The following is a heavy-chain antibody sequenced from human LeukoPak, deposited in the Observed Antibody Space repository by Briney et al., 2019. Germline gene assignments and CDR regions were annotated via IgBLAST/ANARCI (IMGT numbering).Heavy chain of an antibody. CDR2: IYYSGST. V-gene: IGHV4-39*07. CDR3: ASRPLTTFDY. J-gene: IGHJ4*02. CDR1: GGSISSSSYY. D-gene: IGHD1-1*01. Sequence: SETLSLTCTVSGGSISSSSYYWGWIRQPPGKGLEWIGSIYYSGSTYYNPSLKSRVTISVDKSKNQVSLNLNSVTAADTAVYYCASRPLTTFDYWGQGTLVTVSS.